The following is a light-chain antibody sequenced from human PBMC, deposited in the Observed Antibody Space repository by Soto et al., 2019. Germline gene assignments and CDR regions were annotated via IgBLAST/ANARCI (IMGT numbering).Light chain of an antibody. V-gene: IGKV3-15*01. CDR1: QTIGTS. Sequence: EVVMTQSPDTLSVSPGQSATLSCRASQTIGTSLAWYQQKPGQAPRLVIYDASTRDTGIPARFSGVGSGTEFTLTISSLRSEDFGVYYCQHYDRWPPTFGQGTKVEVK. CDR2: DAS. CDR3: QHYDRWPPT. J-gene: IGKJ1*01.